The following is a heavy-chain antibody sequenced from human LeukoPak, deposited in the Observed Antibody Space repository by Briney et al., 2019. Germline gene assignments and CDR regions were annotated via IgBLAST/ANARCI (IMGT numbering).Heavy chain of an antibody. Sequence: PSQTLSLTCTVSGGSISSGGYYWSWIRQHPGKGLEWIGYIYYSGSTYYNPSLKSRVTISVDTSKNQFSLKLSSVTAADTAVYYCARDRLAVAGTDYYYYGMDVWGQGTTVTVSS. CDR2: IYYSGST. CDR1: GGSISSGGYY. CDR3: ARDRLAVAGTDYYYYGMDV. V-gene: IGHV4-31*03. D-gene: IGHD6-19*01. J-gene: IGHJ6*02.